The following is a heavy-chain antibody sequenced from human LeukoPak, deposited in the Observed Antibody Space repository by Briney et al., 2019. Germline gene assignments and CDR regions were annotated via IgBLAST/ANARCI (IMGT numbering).Heavy chain of an antibody. CDR2: IIPIFGTA. D-gene: IGHD6-13*01. V-gene: IGHV1-69*13. J-gene: IGHJ6*02. CDR3: ARLGAAAGSHYYYGMDV. CDR1: GGTFSSYA. Sequence: SVKVSCKASGGTFSSYAISWVRQAPGQGLEWMGGIIPIFGTANYAQKFQGRVTITADESTSTAYMELSSLRSEDTAVYYCARLGAAAGSHYYYGMDVWGQGTTVTVSS.